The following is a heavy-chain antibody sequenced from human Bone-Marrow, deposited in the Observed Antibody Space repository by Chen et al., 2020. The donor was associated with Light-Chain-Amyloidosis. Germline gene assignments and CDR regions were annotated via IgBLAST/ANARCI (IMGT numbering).Heavy chain of an antibody. V-gene: IGHV3-9*01. CDR2: ISWNSGVK. CDR3: AKDKGGSMGFGMDV. Sequence: EVQLLESGGGLVQPGGSLRLSCAASGFTFDDYAMHWVRQAPGKGLEWVSGISWNSGVKGYVDSVRGRFTISRDGVKNSLYLQMNSLRPEDTALYYCAKDKGGSMGFGMDVWGQGTTVIVSS. CDR1: GFTFDDYA. J-gene: IGHJ6*02. D-gene: IGHD3-10*01.